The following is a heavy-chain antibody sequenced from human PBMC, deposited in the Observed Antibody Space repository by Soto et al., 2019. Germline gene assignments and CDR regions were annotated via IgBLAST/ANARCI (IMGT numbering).Heavy chain of an antibody. CDR1: GFTFSSYG. J-gene: IGHJ6*02. V-gene: IGHV3-33*01. D-gene: IGHD3-10*01. Sequence: GGSLRLSCAASGFTFSSYGMHWVRQAPGKGLEWVAVIWYDGSNKYYADSVKGRFTISRDNSKNTLYLQMNSLRAEDTAVYYCARGQGVRGVIGGVYYYYGMDVWGQGTTVTSP. CDR2: IWYDGSNK. CDR3: ARGQGVRGVIGGVYYYYGMDV.